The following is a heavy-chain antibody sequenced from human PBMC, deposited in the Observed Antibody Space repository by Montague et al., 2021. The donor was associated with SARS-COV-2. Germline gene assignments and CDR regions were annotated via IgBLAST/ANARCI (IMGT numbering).Heavy chain of an antibody. CDR2: INSDGSIT. D-gene: IGHD5-24*01. CDR3: VRHPRGGYNFPFDY. J-gene: IGHJ4*02. Sequence: SLRLSCAASGFTFSSYWMHWVRQAPGKGLVWVSCINSDGSITTYADSVKGRFTISRDNAKNTVYMQMNSLRAEDTAVYYCVRHPRGGYNFPFDYWGLGTLVTVSS. V-gene: IGHV3-74*01. CDR1: GFTFSSYW.